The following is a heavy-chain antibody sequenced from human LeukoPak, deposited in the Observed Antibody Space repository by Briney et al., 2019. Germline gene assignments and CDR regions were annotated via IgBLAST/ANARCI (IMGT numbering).Heavy chain of an antibody. Sequence: GGSLRLSCAASGFTFSSYAMHWVRQAPGKGLEWVANIKQDGSEKYYVDSVKGRFTISRDNAKNSLYLQMNSLRAEDTAVYYCAKGGAQVGGQGTLVTVSS. CDR2: IKQDGSEK. CDR3: AKGGAQV. D-gene: IGHD1-26*01. J-gene: IGHJ4*02. V-gene: IGHV3-7*03. CDR1: GFTFSSYA.